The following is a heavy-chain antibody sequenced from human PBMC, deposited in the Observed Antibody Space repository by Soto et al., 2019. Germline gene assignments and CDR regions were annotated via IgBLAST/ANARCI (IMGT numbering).Heavy chain of an antibody. CDR2: MSYDGTNK. V-gene: IGHV3-30-3*01. CDR3: ARGNGGSCYSGTDY. D-gene: IGHD2-15*01. CDR1: GFTFSSYA. Sequence: QVQLVESGGGVVQTGRSLRLSCAASGFTFSSYAMHWVRQAPGKGLEWVAVMSYDGTNKYYAGSVKGRFTISRDNSENTVNLQMNSLRDEDTAVYYCARGNGGSCYSGTDYWGQGTLVTVSS. J-gene: IGHJ4*02.